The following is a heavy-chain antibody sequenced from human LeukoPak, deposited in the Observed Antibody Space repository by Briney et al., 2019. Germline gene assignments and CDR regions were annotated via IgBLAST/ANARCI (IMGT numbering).Heavy chain of an antibody. CDR1: GYTFTSYD. CDR2: MNPNSGNT. J-gene: IGHJ4*02. CDR3: ARVRGYSYGRHFDY. D-gene: IGHD5-18*01. Sequence: GASVKVSCKASGYTFTSYDINWVRQATGQGLEWMGWMNPNSGNTGYAQKFQGRVIMTRNTSISTAYMELSSLRSEDTAVYYCARVRGYSYGRHFDYWGQGTLVTVSS. V-gene: IGHV1-8*01.